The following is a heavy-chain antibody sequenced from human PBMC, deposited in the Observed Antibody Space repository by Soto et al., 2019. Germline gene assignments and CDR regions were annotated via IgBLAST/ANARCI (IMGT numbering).Heavy chain of an antibody. D-gene: IGHD4-17*01. V-gene: IGHV3-74*01. CDR2: INSDGSTT. J-gene: IGHJ5*02. CDR1: GFTLRKYG. Sequence: GGSLRLSCAASGFTLRKYGMHWVRQAPGKGLVWVSRINSDGSTTTYADSVKGRFTISRDNAKNTLYLQMNSLRADDTAVYYCARDRITVTPPNWFDPWGQGVLVTVSS. CDR3: ARDRITVTPPNWFDP.